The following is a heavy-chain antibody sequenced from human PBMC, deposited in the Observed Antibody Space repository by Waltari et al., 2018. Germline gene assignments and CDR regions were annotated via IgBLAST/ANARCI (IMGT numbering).Heavy chain of an antibody. J-gene: IGHJ4*02. D-gene: IGHD3-10*01. CDR2: INHSGST. CDR1: GGSLSGYS. V-gene: IGHV4-34*01. CDR3: ARDGRGFNYGSGTYNY. Sequence: QVQMRQWGAGLLEPSETLSLTCAAYGGSLSGYSRTWIRQTPGKGLEWIGEINHSGSTNYRSSLKSRVTISLDASNNQFSLKLSSVTAADTAIYYCARDGRGFNYGSGTYNYWGQGTLVTVSS.